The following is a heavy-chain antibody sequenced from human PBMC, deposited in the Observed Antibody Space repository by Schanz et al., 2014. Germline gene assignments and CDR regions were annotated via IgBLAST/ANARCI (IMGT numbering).Heavy chain of an antibody. CDR2: ILYDGSKT. CDR1: GFSFSTYA. J-gene: IGHJ6*02. V-gene: IGHV3-33*08. CDR3: ARAPPPYSSSPYYWYYGMDV. D-gene: IGHD6-6*01. Sequence: QVQLVESGGGVVQPGRSLRLSCAASGFSFSTYAMHWVRQAPGKGLEWVAVILYDGSKTYYADSVKGRFTISRDNAKTSLYLQRNSLRAEDTAVYSCARAPPPYSSSPYYWYYGMDVWGQGTTVTVSS.